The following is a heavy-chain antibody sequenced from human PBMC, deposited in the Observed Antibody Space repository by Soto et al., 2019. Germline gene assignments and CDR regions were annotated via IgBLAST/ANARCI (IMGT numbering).Heavy chain of an antibody. V-gene: IGHV4-39*01. Sequence: SETLSLTGTVSGAAISSASYYWAWIRQAPGKGLEWIGAISYGGATYHNPSLRSRITISVDPSKSQFSLDLTSVSAADTSFYFCARHRRETGTYAQPLDHWGQGTLVTVS. CDR1: GAAISSASYY. CDR3: ARHRRETGTYAQPLDH. J-gene: IGHJ4*02. D-gene: IGHD1-1*01. CDR2: ISYGGAT.